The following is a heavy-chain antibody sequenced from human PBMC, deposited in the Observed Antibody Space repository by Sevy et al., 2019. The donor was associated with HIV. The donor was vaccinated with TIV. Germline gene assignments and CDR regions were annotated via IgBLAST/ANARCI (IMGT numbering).Heavy chain of an antibody. V-gene: IGHV3-15*01. Sequence: GGSLRLSCAASGLNFNNACMSWVRQAPGKGLEWVGRITSNTDGTTTDYSAPGKGSFFISSDDSKETLYLQMNSLKTKDTAVYYCPPWGILHPGSVSAWGQGTLVTVSS. D-gene: IGHD2-15*01. CDR2: ITSNTDGTTT. J-gene: IGHJ4*02. CDR3: PPWGILHPGSVSA. CDR1: GLNFNNAC.